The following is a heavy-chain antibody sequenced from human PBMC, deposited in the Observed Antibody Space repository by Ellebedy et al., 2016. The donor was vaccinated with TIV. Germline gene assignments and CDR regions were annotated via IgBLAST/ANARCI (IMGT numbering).Heavy chain of an antibody. D-gene: IGHD2-8*01. CDR1: GGSISSSNW. V-gene: IGHV4-4*02. Sequence: MPSETLSLTCAVSGGSISSSNWWSWVRQPPGKGLEWIGEIYHSGSTYYNPSLKSRVTISVDRSKNQFSLKLSSVTAADTAVYYCARGRATNPDAYYYYGMDVWGQGTTVTVSS. CDR3: ARGRATNPDAYYYYGMDV. J-gene: IGHJ6*02. CDR2: IYHSGST.